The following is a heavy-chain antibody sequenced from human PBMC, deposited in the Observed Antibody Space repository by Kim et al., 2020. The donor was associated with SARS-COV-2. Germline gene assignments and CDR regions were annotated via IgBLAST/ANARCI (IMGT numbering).Heavy chain of an antibody. CDR2: MNPKSGNT. CDR3: ARETASSSWYSFYYGMDV. Sequence: ASVKVSCKASGYTFTSYDINWVRQATGQGLEWMGWMNPKSGNTGYAQKFQGRVTMTRNTSISTAYMELSSLRSEDTAVYYCARETASSSWYSFYYGMDVWGQGTTVTVSS. D-gene: IGHD6-13*01. V-gene: IGHV1-8*01. J-gene: IGHJ6*02. CDR1: GYTFTSYD.